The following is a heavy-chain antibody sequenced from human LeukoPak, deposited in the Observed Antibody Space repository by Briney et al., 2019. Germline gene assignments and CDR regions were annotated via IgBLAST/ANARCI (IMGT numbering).Heavy chain of an antibody. CDR2: ISYDGSNK. CDR3: AKGAHSSSWYLDY. D-gene: IGHD6-13*01. CDR1: GFTFSSYG. J-gene: IGHJ4*02. V-gene: IGHV3-30*18. Sequence: PGRSLRLSCAASGFTFSSYGMHWVRQAPGKGLEWVAVISYDGSNKYYADSVKGRFTISRDNSKNTLYLQMNSLRAEDTAVYYCAKGAHSSSWYLDYWGQGTLVTVSS.